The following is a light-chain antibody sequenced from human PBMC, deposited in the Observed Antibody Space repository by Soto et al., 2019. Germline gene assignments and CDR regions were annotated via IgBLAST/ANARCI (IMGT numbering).Light chain of an antibody. V-gene: IGLV2-14*01. Sequence: CVLPQLASGSWPPGRWSTISCTGTPRDVGGYDYVSWYQQYPGKAPKLMIYYVSDRPSGVSDRFSGSKSGNTASLTISGLQAEDEADYYCSSYASSSTLVFGTGTKVTVL. CDR3: SSYASSSTLV. CDR2: YVS. J-gene: IGLJ1*01. CDR1: PRDVGGYDY.